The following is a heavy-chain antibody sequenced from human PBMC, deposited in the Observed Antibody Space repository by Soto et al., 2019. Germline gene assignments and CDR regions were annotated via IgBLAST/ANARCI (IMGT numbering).Heavy chain of an antibody. CDR3: AKEPIPVYYYYGMDV. CDR2: ISYDGSNK. Sequence: GGSLRLSCAASGFTFSSYGMHWVRQAPGKGLEWVAVISYDGSNKYYADSVKGRFTISRDNSKNTLYLQMNSLRAEDTAVYYCAKEPIPVYYYYGMDVWGQGATVTVSS. CDR1: GFTFSSYG. J-gene: IGHJ6*02. V-gene: IGHV3-30*18.